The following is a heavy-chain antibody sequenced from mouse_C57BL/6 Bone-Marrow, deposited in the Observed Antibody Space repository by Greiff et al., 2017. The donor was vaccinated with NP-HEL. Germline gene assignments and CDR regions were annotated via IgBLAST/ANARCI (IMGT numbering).Heavy chain of an antibody. CDR3: ARSDGYYLAWFAY. V-gene: IGHV1-53*01. CDR2: INPSNGGT. Sequence: QVQLKQPGTELVKPGASVKLSCKASGYTFTSYWMHWVKQRPGQGLEWIGNINPSNGGTNYNEKFKSKATLTVDKSSSTAYMQLSSLTSEDSAVYYCARSDGYYLAWFAYWGQGTLVTVSA. J-gene: IGHJ3*01. D-gene: IGHD2-3*01. CDR1: GYTFTSYW.